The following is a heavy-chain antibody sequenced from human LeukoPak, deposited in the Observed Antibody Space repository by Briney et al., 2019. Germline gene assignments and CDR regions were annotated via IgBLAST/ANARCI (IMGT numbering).Heavy chain of an antibody. CDR3: ARLSPWERGYGYGSGRGRWFDP. V-gene: IGHV4-59*07. CDR1: GGSITNYY. D-gene: IGHD3-10*01. J-gene: IGHJ5*02. Sequence: SDTLSLTCTVSGGSITNYYWNWIRQPPGKGLEWIGFIYSSGTTNYNPSLKSRVTISVDTSKNQFSLKLSSVTAADTAVYYCARLSPWERGYGYGSGRGRWFDPWGQGTLVTVSS. CDR2: IYSSGTT.